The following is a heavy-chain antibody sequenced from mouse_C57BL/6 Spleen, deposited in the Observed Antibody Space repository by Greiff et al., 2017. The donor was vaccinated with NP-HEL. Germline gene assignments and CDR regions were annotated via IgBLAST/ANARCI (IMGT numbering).Heavy chain of an antibody. CDR2: IHPSDRDT. CDR1: GYTFTSYW. Sequence: QVQLQQPGAELVKPGASVKVSCKASGYTFTSYWMHWVKQRPGQGLEWIGRIHPSDRDTNYHPKFKGKATLTVDKSSSTAYMQLSSLTSEDSAVYYCAIGNYDYDDGGFDYWGQGTTLTVSS. J-gene: IGHJ2*01. D-gene: IGHD2-4*01. CDR3: AIGNYDYDDGGFDY. V-gene: IGHV1-74*01.